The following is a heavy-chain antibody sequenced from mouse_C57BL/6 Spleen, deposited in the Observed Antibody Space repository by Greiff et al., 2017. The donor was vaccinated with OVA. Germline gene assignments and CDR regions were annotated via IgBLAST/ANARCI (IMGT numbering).Heavy chain of an antibody. V-gene: IGHV1-82*01. Sequence: QVQLQQSGPELVKPGASVKISCKASGYAFSSSWMNWVKQRPGTGLEWIGRIYPGDGDTNYNGKFKGKATLTADKSSSTAYMQLSSLTSEDSAVYFCARNGYYGGAMDYWGQGTSVTVSS. CDR1: GYAFSSSW. CDR3: ARNGYYGGAMDY. D-gene: IGHD2-3*01. J-gene: IGHJ4*01. CDR2: IYPGDGDT.